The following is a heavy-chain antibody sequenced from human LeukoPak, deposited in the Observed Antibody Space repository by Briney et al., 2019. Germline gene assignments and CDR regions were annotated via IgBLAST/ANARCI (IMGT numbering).Heavy chain of an antibody. CDR3: AKAGTYYYDSSGYYYPDDAFDI. Sequence: GGSLRLSCAASGFTFSSYEMNWVRQAPGKGLEWVSYISSSGSTIYYADSVKGRFTISRDNAKNSLYLQMNSLRAEDTAVYYCAKAGTYYYDSSGYYYPDDAFDIWGQGTMVTVSS. CDR1: GFTFSSYE. J-gene: IGHJ3*02. D-gene: IGHD3-22*01. V-gene: IGHV3-48*03. CDR2: ISSSGSTI.